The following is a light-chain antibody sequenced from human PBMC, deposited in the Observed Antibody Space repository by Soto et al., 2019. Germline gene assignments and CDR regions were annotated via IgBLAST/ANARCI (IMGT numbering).Light chain of an antibody. CDR2: NVT. CDR3: CSYTRSATYV. CDR1: SSDVGSYDY. J-gene: IGLJ1*01. V-gene: IGLV2-11*01. Sequence: QSVLIQPPSVSGSPGQSVTISCTGTSSDVGSYDYVSWYQQHPGTVPKPMIYNVTTQPSGVPDRFSGSRSGNSASMTISGLQAEDEADYSCCSYTRSATYVFETGTKLTVL.